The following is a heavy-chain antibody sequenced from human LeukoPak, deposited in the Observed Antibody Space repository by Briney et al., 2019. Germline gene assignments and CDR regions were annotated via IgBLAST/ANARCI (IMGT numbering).Heavy chain of an antibody. V-gene: IGHV4-39*01. D-gene: IGHD3-22*01. CDR1: GGSISSSSYY. J-gene: IGHJ4*02. CDR3: ARQILYDSSGFFDY. Sequence: SETLSLTCTVSGGSISSSSYYWGWIRQPPGKGLEWIGSIYYSGSTYYNPSLKSRVTISVDTSKNQFSLKLSSVTAADTAVYYCARQILYDSSGFFDYWGQGTLVTVSS. CDR2: IYYSGST.